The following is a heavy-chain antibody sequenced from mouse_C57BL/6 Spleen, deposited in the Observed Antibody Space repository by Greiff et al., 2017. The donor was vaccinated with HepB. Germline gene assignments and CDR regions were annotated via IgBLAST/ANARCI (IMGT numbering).Heavy chain of an antibody. CDR3: ARWSYYSNYFYAMDY. CDR2: IDPSDSYT. J-gene: IGHJ4*01. CDR1: GYTFTSYW. V-gene: IGHV1-50*01. Sequence: VQLQQSGAELVKPGASVKLSCKASGYTFTSYWMQWVKQRPGQGLEWIGEIDPSDSYTNYNQKFKGKATLTVDTSSSTAYMQLSSLTSEDSAVYYCARWSYYSNYFYAMDYWGQGTSVTVSS. D-gene: IGHD2-5*01.